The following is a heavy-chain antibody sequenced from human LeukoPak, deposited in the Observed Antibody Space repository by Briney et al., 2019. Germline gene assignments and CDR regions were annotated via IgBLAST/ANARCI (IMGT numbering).Heavy chain of an antibody. CDR2: ISSSSSTI. CDR3: ARDGANCSSTSCYPFDY. J-gene: IGHJ4*02. Sequence: GGSLRLSCAASGFTSSSYSMNWDRQAPGKGLEWVSYISSSSSTIYYADSVKGRFTISRDNAKNSLYLQMNSLRAEDTAVYYCARDGANCSSTSCYPFDYWGQGTLVTVSS. CDR1: GFTSSSYS. V-gene: IGHV3-48*01. D-gene: IGHD2-2*01.